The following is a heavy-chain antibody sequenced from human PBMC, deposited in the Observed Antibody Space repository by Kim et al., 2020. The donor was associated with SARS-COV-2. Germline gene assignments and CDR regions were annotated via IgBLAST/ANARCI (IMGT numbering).Heavy chain of an antibody. CDR1: GFTSSSYW. V-gene: IGHV3-74*01. CDR3: ATLPRGYYGSGKSMGV. CDR2: LNSDGSST. Sequence: GGSLRLSCAASGFTSSSYWMHWVRQAPGKGLVWVSRLNSDGSSTGYADFVKGRFIFSRDNAKNTQYLQMNILRAEDTAVYYCATLPRGYYGSGKSMGVWG. D-gene: IGHD3-10*01. J-gene: IGHJ6*01.